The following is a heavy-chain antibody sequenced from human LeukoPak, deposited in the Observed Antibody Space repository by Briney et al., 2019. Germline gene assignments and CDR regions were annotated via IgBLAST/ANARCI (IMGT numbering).Heavy chain of an antibody. CDR2: IKQDGSEK. Sequence: GGSLRLSCAASGFTFSSYWMSWVRQAPGKGLEWVANIKQDGSEKYYMDSVKGRLTISRDNAKNSLYLQMNSLRAEDTALYHCARFAAAAAPYYYYYYMDVWGKGTTVTVSS. D-gene: IGHD6-13*01. CDR1: GFTFSSYW. CDR3: ARFAAAAAPYYYYYYMDV. J-gene: IGHJ6*03. V-gene: IGHV3-7*03.